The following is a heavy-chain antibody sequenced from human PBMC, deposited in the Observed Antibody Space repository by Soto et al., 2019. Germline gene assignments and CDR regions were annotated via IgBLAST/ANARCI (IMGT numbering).Heavy chain of an antibody. CDR3: XXXXXXXXXXXXFDX. CDR1: GFSLSNARMG. CDR2: IFSNDEK. Sequence: QVTLKESGPVLVKPTETLTLTCTVSGFSLSNARMGXSWIXXXPGKALEWLGNIFSNDEKSYSTSLKSRLTXXXXXXXXXXXXXXXXXXXXXXXXXXXXXXXXXXXXXXXFDXXGQXTLVTVXS. V-gene: IGHV2-26*01. J-gene: IGHJ4*02.